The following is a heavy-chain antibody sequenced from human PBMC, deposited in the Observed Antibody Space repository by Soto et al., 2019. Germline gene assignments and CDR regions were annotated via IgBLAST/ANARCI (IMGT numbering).Heavy chain of an antibody. CDR1: GYTFTGYY. CDR3: ARSYDYVWGSYRYLVY. D-gene: IGHD3-16*02. V-gene: IGHV1-2*02. J-gene: IGHJ4*02. CDR2: INPNSGGT. Sequence: GASVKVSCKASGYTFTGYYMHWVRQAPGQGLEWMGWINPNSGGTNYAQKVQGRVTMTRDTSISTAYMELSRLRSDDTAVYYCARSYDYVWGSYRYLVYWGQGTLVTVSS.